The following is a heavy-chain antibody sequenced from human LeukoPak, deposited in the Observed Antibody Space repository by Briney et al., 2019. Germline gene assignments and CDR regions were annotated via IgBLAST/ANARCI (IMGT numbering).Heavy chain of an antibody. D-gene: IGHD5-24*01. J-gene: IGHJ5*02. CDR2: IYYSGST. CDR1: GGSISSYY. CDR3: ARARDGHINNWFDP. Sequence: SETLSLTCTVSGGSISSYYWSWVRQPPGKGLEWIGYIYYSGSTNYNPSLKSRVTISVDTSKNQFSLKMSSVTAADTAVYYCARARDGHINNWFDPWGQGTLVTVSS. V-gene: IGHV4-59*01.